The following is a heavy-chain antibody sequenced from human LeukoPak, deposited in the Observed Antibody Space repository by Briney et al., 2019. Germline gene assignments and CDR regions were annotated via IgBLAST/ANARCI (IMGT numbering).Heavy chain of an antibody. CDR3: QARHGY. V-gene: IGHV3-23*01. Sequence: GGSLRLSCATSGFTFSSYAVFWVRQAPGKGLAWVSAISGSGGSTYYADAVKGRFTVSRDNSKNTVYLQMKSLRVEDTAVYYCQARHGYWGHGTLVTVSS. CDR1: GFTFSSYA. D-gene: IGHD6-6*01. J-gene: IGHJ4*01. CDR2: ISGSGGST.